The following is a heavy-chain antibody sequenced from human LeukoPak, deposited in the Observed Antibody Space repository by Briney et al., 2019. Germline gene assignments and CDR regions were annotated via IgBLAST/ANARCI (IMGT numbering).Heavy chain of an antibody. CDR1: GFTFNDYA. J-gene: IGHJ4*02. CDR2: ISRDGYTT. Sequence: GGSLRLSCAASGFTFNDYAMHWVRQAPGKGLEWVSIISRDGYTTYYADSVKGRFTISRDNSKNSVYLQMNSLRAEDTALYYCAKAAAVSRGVIDYWGQGTLVTVSS. D-gene: IGHD3-10*01. CDR3: AKAAAVSRGVIDY. V-gene: IGHV3-43*02.